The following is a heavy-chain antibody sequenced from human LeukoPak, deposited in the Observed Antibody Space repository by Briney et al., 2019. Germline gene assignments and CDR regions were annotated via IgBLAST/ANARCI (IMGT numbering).Heavy chain of an antibody. D-gene: IGHD6-19*01. Sequence: PGGSLRLSCAASGFTFSSYAMSWVRQAPGKGLEWVSSISGSGGSTYYADSVKGRFTISRDKSKNTLYLQMNSLRAEDTAVYYCAKGGSDWPLTGDSWGQGTLVTVSS. J-gene: IGHJ4*02. CDR3: AKGGSDWPLTGDS. V-gene: IGHV3-23*01. CDR1: GFTFSSYA. CDR2: ISGSGGST.